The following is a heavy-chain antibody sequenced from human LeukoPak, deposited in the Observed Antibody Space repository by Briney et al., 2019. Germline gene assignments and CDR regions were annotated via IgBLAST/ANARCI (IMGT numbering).Heavy chain of an antibody. V-gene: IGHV3-30-3*02. CDR2: ISYDGSNK. CDR3: AKRPTAAQFDY. CDR1: GFTFSSYA. D-gene: IGHD6-25*01. Sequence: GGSLRLSCAASGFTFSSYAMHWVRQAPGKGLEWVAVISYDGSNKYYADSVKGRFTISRDNSKNTLYLQMNSLRAEDTAVYYCAKRPTAAQFDYWGQGTLVTVSS. J-gene: IGHJ4*02.